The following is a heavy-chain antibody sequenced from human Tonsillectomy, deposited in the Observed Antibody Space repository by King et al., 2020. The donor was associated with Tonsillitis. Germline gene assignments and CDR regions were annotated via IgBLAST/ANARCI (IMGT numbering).Heavy chain of an antibody. V-gene: IGHV4-34*01. J-gene: IGHJ5*02. D-gene: IGHD2-15*01. CDR2: INHSGST. Sequence: VQLQQWGAGLWKPSETLSLTCAVYGGSFSSYSWSWIRQPPGKGLEWIGEINHSGSTSYNPSLKSRVPISVDTSKNQFSLKLRSVTAADTAVYYWAKPTCSGGNCYIYGNHYFDPWGQGTLVTVSS. CDR1: GGSFSSYS. CDR3: AKPTCSGGNCYIYGNHYFDP.